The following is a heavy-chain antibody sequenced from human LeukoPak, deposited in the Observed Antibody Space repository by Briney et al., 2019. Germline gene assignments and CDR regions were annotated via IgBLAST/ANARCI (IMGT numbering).Heavy chain of an antibody. CDR2: IIPIFGTA. V-gene: IGHV1-69*13. J-gene: IGHJ6*03. D-gene: IGHD3-22*01. CDR3: ARGGYYYDSSGYYSPEYYYMDV. CDR1: GGTFSSYA. Sequence: ASVKVSCKASGGTFSSYAISWVRQAPGQGLEWMGGIIPIFGTANYAQKFQGRVTITADESTSTAYMELSSLRSEDTAVYYCARGGYYYDSSGYYSPEYYYMDVWGKGTTVTISS.